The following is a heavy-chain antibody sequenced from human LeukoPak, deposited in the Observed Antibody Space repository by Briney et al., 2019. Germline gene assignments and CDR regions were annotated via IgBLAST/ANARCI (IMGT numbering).Heavy chain of an antibody. D-gene: IGHD1-1*01. Sequence: GGSLRLSCAASGFTFSSYSMNWVRQAPGKGLEWVSYISSSSSTIYYADSVKGRFTISRDNAKNSLYLQMNSLRAEDTAVYYCAREGTRALDYWGQGTLVTVSS. V-gene: IGHV3-48*04. CDR1: GFTFSSYS. CDR3: AREGTRALDY. J-gene: IGHJ4*02. CDR2: ISSSSSTI.